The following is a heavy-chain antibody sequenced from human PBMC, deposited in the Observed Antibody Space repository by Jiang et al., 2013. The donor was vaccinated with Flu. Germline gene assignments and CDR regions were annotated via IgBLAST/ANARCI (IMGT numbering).Heavy chain of an antibody. Sequence: SGSGLVKPSETLSLSCTVSGGSINSYYWSWIRQPPGKGLEWIGYINYSGSTNYNPSLKSRVSISVDTSKNQFSLRLSSVTAADTAVYYCARGHRTRLYGMDVWGQGTTVTVSS. CDR2: INYSGST. J-gene: IGHJ6*02. V-gene: IGHV4-59*01. CDR3: ARGHRTRLYGMDV. D-gene: IGHD2-2*01. CDR1: GGSINSYY.